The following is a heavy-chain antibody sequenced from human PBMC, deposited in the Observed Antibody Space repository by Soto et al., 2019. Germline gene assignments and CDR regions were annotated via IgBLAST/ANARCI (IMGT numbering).Heavy chain of an antibody. V-gene: IGHV3-23*01. CDR1: GFTFSSYA. Sequence: VGSLRLSCAASGFTFSSYAMSWVRQAPGKGLEWVSAISGSGGSTYYADSVKGRFTISRDNSKNTLYLQMNSLRAEDTAVYYCAKASVRYYYDSSGYYYAPDYWGQGTLVTVSS. J-gene: IGHJ4*02. D-gene: IGHD3-22*01. CDR3: AKASVRYYYDSSGYYYAPDY. CDR2: ISGSGGST.